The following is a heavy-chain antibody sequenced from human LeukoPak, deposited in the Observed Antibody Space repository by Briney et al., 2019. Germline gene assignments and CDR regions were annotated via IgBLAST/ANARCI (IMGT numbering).Heavy chain of an antibody. CDR2: IHGSGTT. D-gene: IGHD3-10*01. CDR3: AREQKTLPLLWFGELTTSTFDP. Sequence: PSETLSLTCNVSGASISSGDYHWNWIRQPPGKGLEWIGFIHGSGTTYYNPSLKSRVTISRDMSKNQLSLMLSSVTAADTAVYYCAREQKTLPLLWFGELTTSTFDPWGQGTLVTVSS. V-gene: IGHV4-30-4*01. J-gene: IGHJ5*02. CDR1: GASISSGDYH.